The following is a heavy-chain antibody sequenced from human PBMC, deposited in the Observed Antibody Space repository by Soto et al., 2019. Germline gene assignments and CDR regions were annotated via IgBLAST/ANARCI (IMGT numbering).Heavy chain of an antibody. V-gene: IGHV3-21*01. J-gene: IGHJ6*02. D-gene: IGHD6-13*01. CDR3: ARDPAADGYYGMDV. CDR1: EFSFSTYN. CDR2: ISSTSSHI. Sequence: EVQLVKSGGGLVKPGGSLRLSCVASEFSFSTYNMNWVRQAPGKGLEWVSFISSTSSHIHYADSVKGRFTISRDNAKNSLYLQMNSLRAEDTAVYYCARDPAADGYYGMDVWGQGTTVTVSS.